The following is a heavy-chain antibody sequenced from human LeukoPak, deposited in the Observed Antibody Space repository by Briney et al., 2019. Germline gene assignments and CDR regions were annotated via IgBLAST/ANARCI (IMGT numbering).Heavy chain of an antibody. CDR1: GFTFSSYG. CDR2: ISYDGSNK. Sequence: GGSLRLSCAASGFTFSSYGMHWVRQAPGKGLEWAAVISYDGSNKYYADSVKGRFTISRDNSTNTLYLQMNSLRAEDTAVYYCANDNWFDPWGQGTLVTVSS. CDR3: ANDNWFDP. J-gene: IGHJ5*02. V-gene: IGHV3-30*18.